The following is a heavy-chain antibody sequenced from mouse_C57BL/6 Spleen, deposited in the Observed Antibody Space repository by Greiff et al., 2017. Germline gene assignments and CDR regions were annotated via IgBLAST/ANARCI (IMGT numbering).Heavy chain of an antibody. D-gene: IGHD4-1*01. V-gene: IGHV1-42*01. Sequence: EVHLQQSGPELVQPGASVKISCKASGYSFTGYYMNWVKQSPEKSLEWIGVINTSTGGTTSNRKFTAKATLTVDKSASTAYKQLKSLISEDSAVYYCARSRTDWYFDDWGTGTTVTVSS. CDR1: GYSFTGYY. J-gene: IGHJ1*03. CDR2: INTSTGGT. CDR3: ARSRTDWYFDD.